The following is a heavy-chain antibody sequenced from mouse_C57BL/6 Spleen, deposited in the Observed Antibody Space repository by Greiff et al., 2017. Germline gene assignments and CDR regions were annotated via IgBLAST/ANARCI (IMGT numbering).Heavy chain of an antibody. J-gene: IGHJ4*01. V-gene: IGHV1-42*01. CDR2: INPSTGGT. CDR3: ARSGTLGAIDY. Sequence: VQLKESGPELVKPGASVKISCKASGYSFTGYYMNWVKQSPEKSLEWIGEINPSTGGTTYNQKFKAKATLTVDKSSSTAYMQLKSLTSEDSAVYYCARSGTLGAIDYWGQGTSVTVSS. CDR1: GYSFTGYY. D-gene: IGHD3-1*01.